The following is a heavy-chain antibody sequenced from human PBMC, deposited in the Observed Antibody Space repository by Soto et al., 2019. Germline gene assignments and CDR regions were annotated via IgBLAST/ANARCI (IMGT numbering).Heavy chain of an antibody. CDR3: ARVRGTAGKRYFDY. J-gene: IGHJ4*02. Sequence: PSETLSLTCTVSGGSMIAYYWNWMRQPPGKGLQWIGYTYYSGSTTYNLSLKSRVTISVDSSKNQFSLKLDSVTPADTAVYYCARVRGTAGKRYFDYWGPGTLVTVSS. V-gene: IGHV4-59*01. CDR1: GGSMIAYY. D-gene: IGHD6-13*01. CDR2: TYYSGST.